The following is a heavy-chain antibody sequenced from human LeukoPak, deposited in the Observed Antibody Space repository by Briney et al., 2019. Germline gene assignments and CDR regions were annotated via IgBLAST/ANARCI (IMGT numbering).Heavy chain of an antibody. CDR2: IWYDGSNK. V-gene: IGHV3-33*01. Sequence: PGGSLRLSCAASGFTFSSYGMHWVRQAPGKGLEWVAVIWYDGSNKYYADSVKGRFTISRDNSKNTLYLQMNSLRAEDTAVYYCARDRCGGDCRIFDYWGQGTLVTVSS. D-gene: IGHD2-21*02. CDR3: ARDRCGGDCRIFDY. CDR1: GFTFSSYG. J-gene: IGHJ4*02.